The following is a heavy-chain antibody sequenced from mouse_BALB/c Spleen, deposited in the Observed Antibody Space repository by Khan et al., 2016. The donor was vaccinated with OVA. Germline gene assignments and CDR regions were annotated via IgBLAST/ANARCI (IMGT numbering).Heavy chain of an antibody. D-gene: IGHD1-1*01. CDR1: GYTFTSYV. Sequence: VRLQQSGPELLKPGASVKMSCKASGYTFTSYVMHWVKQKPGQGLEWIGYIYPFNDDSKYSEKFKGKATLTSDTSSNTAYMELSSLTSEDSAVYYCANQGSTYTWFAYWGQGTLVTVSA. CDR3: ANQGSTYTWFAY. CDR2: IYPFNDDS. V-gene: IGHV1S136*01. J-gene: IGHJ3*01.